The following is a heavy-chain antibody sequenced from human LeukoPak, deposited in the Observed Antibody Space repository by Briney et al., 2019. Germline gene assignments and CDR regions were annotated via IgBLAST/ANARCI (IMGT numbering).Heavy chain of an antibody. D-gene: IGHD1-14*01. V-gene: IGHV4-34*01. CDR3: VTRTD. J-gene: IGHJ4*02. CDR1: GGSFSSHY. Sequence: PSETLTLTCTVYGGSFSSHYWAWIRQPPGKGLEWIGEINPAGGTNYNPSLKSRVTMSIDTSKNHFSLKLSSVTAADTAVYYCVTRTDWGPGTLVTVSS. CDR2: INPAGGT.